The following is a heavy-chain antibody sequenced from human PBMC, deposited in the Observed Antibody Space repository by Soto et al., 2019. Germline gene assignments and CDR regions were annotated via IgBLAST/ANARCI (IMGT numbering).Heavy chain of an antibody. V-gene: IGHV1-3*01. CDR1: GYTFSSYS. Sequence: QVHLVQSGAEVKKPGASVKISCKASGYTFSSYSIHWVRQAPGQSLEWMGWINAGNDDTKYSKKFQGGVTISTDSSANTAYMELSGLTSEDTAVDYCARDSFGQYRGQFDCWAQGTLVTVSS. CDR3: ARDSFGQYRGQFDC. CDR2: INAGNDDT. D-gene: IGHD2-2*02. J-gene: IGHJ5*01.